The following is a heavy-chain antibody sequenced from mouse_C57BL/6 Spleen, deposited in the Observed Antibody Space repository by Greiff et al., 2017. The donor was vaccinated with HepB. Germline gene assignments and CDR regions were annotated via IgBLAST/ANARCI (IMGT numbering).Heavy chain of an antibody. J-gene: IGHJ3*01. Sequence: VQLKESGPELVKPGASVKISCKASGYSSTGYYMNWVKQSPEKSLEWIGEINPSTGGTTYNQKFKAKATLTVDKSSSTAYMQLKSLTSEDSAVYYCAREGSSPAWFAYWGQGTLVTVSA. D-gene: IGHD1-1*01. CDR3: AREGSSPAWFAY. CDR2: INPSTGGT. V-gene: IGHV1-42*01. CDR1: GYSSTGYY.